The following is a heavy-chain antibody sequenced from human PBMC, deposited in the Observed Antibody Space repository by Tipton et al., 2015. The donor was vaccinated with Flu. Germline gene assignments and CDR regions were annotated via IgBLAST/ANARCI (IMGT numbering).Heavy chain of an antibody. CDR1: GYSLSNYG. D-gene: IGHD4-17*01. CDR3: ARDYFTVMKGGSADY. J-gene: IGHJ4*02. CDR2: ISVYHGHT. Sequence: QLVQSGAEVKEPGASVKVSCKASGYSLSNYGITWVRQAPGQGLEWIGWISVYHGHTNYAQKLQDRVTMTTDTSTSTAYMDLRSLTSDDTAVYFCARDYFTVMKGGSADYWGQGTLVTVSS. V-gene: IGHV1-18*04.